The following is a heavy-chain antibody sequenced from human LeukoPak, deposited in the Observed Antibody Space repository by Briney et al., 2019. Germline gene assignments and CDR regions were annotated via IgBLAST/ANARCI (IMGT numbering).Heavy chain of an antibody. D-gene: IGHD3-3*01. J-gene: IGHJ4*02. Sequence: SETLSLTCTVSGGSISSYYWSWIRQPPGKGLEWIGYIYYSGSTNYNPSLKSRVTISVDTSKNQFSLKLSSVTAADTAVYYCARGNTIFGVVNSYYFDYWGQGTLVTVSS. CDR3: ARGNTIFGVVNSYYFDY. CDR1: GGSISSYY. V-gene: IGHV4-59*12. CDR2: IYYSGST.